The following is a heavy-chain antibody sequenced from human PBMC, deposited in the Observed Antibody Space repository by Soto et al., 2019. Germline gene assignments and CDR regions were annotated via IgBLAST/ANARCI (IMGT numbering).Heavy chain of an antibody. V-gene: IGHV3-30*03. CDR2: LSYEGSEE. Sequence: QVRLVESGGGVVQPGRSLRLSCAASGFNFGVFGMHWVRQAPGKGLEWLSVLSYEGSEEYYADSVRGRFTISRDNSKNTLFLQMDSLRVDDTGVYYCALTRRSSLLEVAGPGFAYWGQGTLVTVS. D-gene: IGHD6-19*01. CDR1: GFNFGVFG. J-gene: IGHJ4*02. CDR3: ALTRRSSLLEVAGPGFAY.